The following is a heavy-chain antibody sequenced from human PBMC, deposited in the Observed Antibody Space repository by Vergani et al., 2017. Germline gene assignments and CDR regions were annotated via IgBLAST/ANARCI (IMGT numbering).Heavy chain of an antibody. J-gene: IGHJ4*02. CDR2: IKQDGSEK. Sequence: EVQLLQSGGGVIQPGGSVRLSCAASGFTFSAGPMTWVRQAPGKGLEWVANIKQDGSEKYYVDSVKGRFTISRDNAKNSLYLQMNSLRAEDTAVYYCARVRSAYFDYWGQGTLVTVSS. CDR1: GFTFSAGP. D-gene: IGHD2-15*01. CDR3: ARVRSAYFDY. V-gene: IGHV3-7*01.